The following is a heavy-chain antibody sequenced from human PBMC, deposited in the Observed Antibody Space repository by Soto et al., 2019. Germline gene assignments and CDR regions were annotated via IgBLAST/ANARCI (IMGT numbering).Heavy chain of an antibody. CDR3: ARPNYDFWSGYYTAYYGMDV. D-gene: IGHD3-3*01. J-gene: IGHJ6*02. CDR2: MNPNSGNT. V-gene: IGHV1-8*01. CDR1: GYTFTSYD. Sequence: GASVKVSCKASGYTFTSYDINWVRQATGQGLEWMGWMNPNSGNTGYAQKFQGRVTMTRNTSISTAYMELSSLRSEDTAVYYCARPNYDFWSGYYTAYYGMDVWGQGTTVTVSS.